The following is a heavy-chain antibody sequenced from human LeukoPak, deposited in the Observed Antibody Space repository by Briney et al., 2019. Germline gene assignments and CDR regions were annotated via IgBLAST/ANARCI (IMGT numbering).Heavy chain of an antibody. CDR1: GYTFTDYY. Sequence: ASVKVSCKASGYTFTDYYIHWVRQAPGQGLEWMGWINPKNDDTNYAQNFEGRVTMTRDTSITTANMELSGLTVDDTAVYYCARAQWQTGGWTSPDLWGQGTLVTVSS. D-gene: IGHD6-19*01. V-gene: IGHV1-2*02. CDR2: INPKNDDT. CDR3: ARAQWQTGGWTSPDL. J-gene: IGHJ5*02.